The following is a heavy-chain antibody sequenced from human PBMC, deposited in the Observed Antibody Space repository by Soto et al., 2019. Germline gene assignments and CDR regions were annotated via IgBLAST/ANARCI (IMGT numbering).Heavy chain of an antibody. CDR3: AIGRGGFYDFLTVYWYVFEI. CDR2: ISAYNGNT. J-gene: IGHJ3*02. V-gene: IGHV1-18*01. CDR1: GYTFSSYA. D-gene: IGHD3-9*01. Sequence: ASVKVSCKTSGYTFSSYAVTWVRQVPGHGLEWMGWISAYNGNTKFAQKFQGRVTMTRDTSTTTVCMELRSLRSDDTALYFCAIGRGGFYDFLTVYWYVFEIWGQGTMVTVSS.